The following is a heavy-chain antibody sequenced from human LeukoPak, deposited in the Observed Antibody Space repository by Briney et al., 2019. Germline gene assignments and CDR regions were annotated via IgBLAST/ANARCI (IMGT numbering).Heavy chain of an antibody. D-gene: IGHD4-23*01. J-gene: IGHJ4*02. CDR1: GGSFSGYY. V-gene: IGHV4-34*01. CDR3: ARVYGGNSFRGLAVPFDY. CDR2: INHSGST. Sequence: SETLSLTCAVHGGSFSGYYWSWIRQPPGKGLEWIGEINHSGSTNYNPSLKSRVTISVDTSKNQFSLKLSSVTAADTAVYYCARVYGGNSFRGLAVPFDYWGQGTLVTVSS.